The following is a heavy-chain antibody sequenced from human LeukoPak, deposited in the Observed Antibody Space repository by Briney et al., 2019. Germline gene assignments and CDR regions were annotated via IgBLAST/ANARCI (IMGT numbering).Heavy chain of an antibody. J-gene: IGHJ4*02. Sequence: SGGSLRLSCAASGFTFSSYAMSWVPQAPGKGLEWVSAISGSGGSTYYADSVKGRFTISRDNPKNTLYLQMNSLRAEDTAVYYCAKTPGDDSSGYSTFFDYWGQGTLVTVSS. D-gene: IGHD3-22*01. CDR2: ISGSGGST. CDR3: AKTPGDDSSGYSTFFDY. CDR1: GFTFSSYA. V-gene: IGHV3-23*01.